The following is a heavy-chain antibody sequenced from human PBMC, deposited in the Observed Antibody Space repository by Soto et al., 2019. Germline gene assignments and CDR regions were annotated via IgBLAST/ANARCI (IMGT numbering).Heavy chain of an antibody. V-gene: IGHV1-18*01. CDR3: ARATLKAMIVVGRVEY. CDR2: ISAYNGNT. J-gene: IGHJ4*02. CDR1: GYTFTSYG. Sequence: QVQLVQSGAEVKKPGASVKVSCKASGYTFTSYGISWVRQAPGQGLDWMGWISAYNGNTNYAQKLQGRVTMTTDTSTSTAYLELRSLRSDDTAVYYWARATLKAMIVVGRVEYWGQGTLVTVSS. D-gene: IGHD3-22*01.